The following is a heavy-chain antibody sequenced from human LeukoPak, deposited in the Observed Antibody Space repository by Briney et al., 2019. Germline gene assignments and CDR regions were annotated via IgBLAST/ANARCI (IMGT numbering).Heavy chain of an antibody. CDR2: ISPSNGDT. V-gene: IGHV1-18*04. CDR1: GSTFTSYS. Sequence: GASVKLSCKASGSTFTSYSINWVRRAPGHGLEWMGWISPSNGDTSSAKKVQDRVTMTTDTSTTPIYRERRSLTSDDTAIYYIAGDSGGGLMDFFFYEWGQGTLVTVSS. D-gene: IGHD2-8*01. J-gene: IGHJ4*02. CDR3: AGDSGGGLMDFFFYE.